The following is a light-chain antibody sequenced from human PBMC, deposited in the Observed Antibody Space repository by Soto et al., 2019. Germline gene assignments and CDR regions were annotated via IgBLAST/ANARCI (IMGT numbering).Light chain of an antibody. CDR2: GAS. V-gene: IGKV3-15*01. CDR1: QSVSSSY. Sequence: EIVLTQSPGTLSLSPGERATLSCRASQSVSSSYLAWYQQKPGQAPRLLISGASSRATGIPARLSGSGSGTEFTLTISSLQSEDFAVYYCQQYNNWPLTFGGGTKVDIK. J-gene: IGKJ4*01. CDR3: QQYNNWPLT.